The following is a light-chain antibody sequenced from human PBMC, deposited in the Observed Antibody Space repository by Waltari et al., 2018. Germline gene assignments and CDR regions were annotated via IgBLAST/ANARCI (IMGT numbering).Light chain of an antibody. CDR2: GNS. J-gene: IGLJ2*01. CDR1: RSHIRAGYD. CDR3: QSYDSSLSVV. Sequence: QSVLTQPPSVSGAPGQRVTISCTGTRSHIRAGYDVHWYQQLPGTAPKLLIYGNSKRPSGVPDRFSGSKSGTSASLAITGLQAEDEADYYCQSYDSSLSVVFGGGTKLTVL. V-gene: IGLV1-40*01.